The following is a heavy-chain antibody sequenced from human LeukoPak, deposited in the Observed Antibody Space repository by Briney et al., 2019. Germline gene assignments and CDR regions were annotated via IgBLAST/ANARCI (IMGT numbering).Heavy chain of an antibody. D-gene: IGHD3-22*01. CDR1: GFTFGDYA. Sequence: GGSLRLSCTGSGFTFGDYAMTWFRQAPGKGLEWVGFIRSKAYGGTTEYAASVKGRFTISRDDSKGIAYLQMNSLRAEDTAVYYCARDNYYDSSGYSAFDIWGQGTMVTVSS. V-gene: IGHV3-49*03. CDR3: ARDNYYDSSGYSAFDI. CDR2: IRSKAYGGTT. J-gene: IGHJ3*02.